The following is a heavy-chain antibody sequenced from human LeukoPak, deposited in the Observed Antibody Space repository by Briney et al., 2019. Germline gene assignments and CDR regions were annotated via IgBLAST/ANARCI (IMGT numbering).Heavy chain of an antibody. CDR1: GGSISSYY. CDR3: ARDPFNWSYFDY. CDR2: VYTSGST. D-gene: IGHD1-20*01. Sequence: SETLSLTCTVSGGSISSYYWSWIRQPAGKGLEWIGRVYTSGSTNYNPSLKSRVTMPVDTSKNQFSLKLSSVTAADTAVYYCARDPFNWSYFDYWGQGTLVTVSS. V-gene: IGHV4-4*07. J-gene: IGHJ4*02.